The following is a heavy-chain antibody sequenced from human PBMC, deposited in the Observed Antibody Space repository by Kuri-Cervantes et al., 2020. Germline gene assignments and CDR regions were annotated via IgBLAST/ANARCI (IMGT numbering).Heavy chain of an antibody. D-gene: IGHD5-12*01. CDR2: MNPNSGNT. V-gene: IGHV1-8*02. CDR3: ARLPSPYSGYDSGDDY. CDR1: GYTFTSYD. Sequence: ASVKVSCKASGYTFTSYDINWVRQATGQGLEWMGWMNPNSGNTGYAQKLQGRVTMTTDTSTSTAYMELRSLRSDDTAVYYCARLPSPYSGYDSGDDYWGQGTLVTVSS. J-gene: IGHJ4*02.